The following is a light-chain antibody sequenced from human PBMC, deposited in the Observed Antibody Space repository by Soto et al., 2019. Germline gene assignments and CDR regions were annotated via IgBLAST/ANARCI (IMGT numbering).Light chain of an antibody. J-gene: IGLJ2*01. CDR3: TSYTRSSTLV. CDR1: SSDVGGYNY. Sequence: QAVVTQPASVSGSPGQSITIPCTGTSSDVGGYNYVSWYQLHPGKAPKLMIYEVSNRPSGVSNRFSGSKSGNTASLTISGLQAEDESDYFCTSYTRSSTLVFGGGTKLTVL. V-gene: IGLV2-14*01. CDR2: EVS.